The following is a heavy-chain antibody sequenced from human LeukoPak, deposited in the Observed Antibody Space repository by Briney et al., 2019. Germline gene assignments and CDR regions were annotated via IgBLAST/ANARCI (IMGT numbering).Heavy chain of an antibody. CDR3: ARRAGYDYGQIDH. D-gene: IGHD5-18*01. CDR2: INDSGST. Sequence: SETLSLTGAVYGGSFSGYYWSWIRQPPGKGLEWIGEINDSGSTNYNPSLKSRVTISVDTSNNRVSLKVDSVTAADTAVYYCARRAGYDYGQIDHWGRGTLVTVSS. J-gene: IGHJ4*02. CDR1: GGSFSGYY. V-gene: IGHV4-34*01.